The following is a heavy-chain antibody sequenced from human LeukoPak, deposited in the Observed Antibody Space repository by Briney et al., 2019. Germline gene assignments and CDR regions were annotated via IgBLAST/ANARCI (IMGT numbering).Heavy chain of an antibody. CDR1: GGSFSSSSYY. CDR3: ARQRKGITIFGVVIDDFDY. Sequence: SETLSLTCTVSGGSFSSSSYYWGWIRQPPGKGLEWIGGMYYSGSTYYNPSLKSRVTISVDTSKNQFSLKLSSVTAADTAVYYCARQRKGITIFGVVIDDFDYWGQGTLVTVSS. CDR2: MYYSGST. D-gene: IGHD3-3*01. V-gene: IGHV4-39*01. J-gene: IGHJ4*02.